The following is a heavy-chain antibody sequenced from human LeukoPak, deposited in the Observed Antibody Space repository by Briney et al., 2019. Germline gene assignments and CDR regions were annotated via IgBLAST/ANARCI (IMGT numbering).Heavy chain of an antibody. D-gene: IGHD3-22*01. V-gene: IGHV3-30*04. CDR2: ISYDGSNK. CDR1: GFTFSSYA. CDR3: ARDKSKYYYDSSGYYDY. J-gene: IGHJ4*02. Sequence: GGSLRPSCAASGFTFSSYAMHWVRQAPGKGLEWVAVISYDGSNKYYADSVKGRFTISRENSKNTLYLQMNSLRAEDTAVYYCARDKSKYYYDSSGYYDYWGQGTLVTVSS.